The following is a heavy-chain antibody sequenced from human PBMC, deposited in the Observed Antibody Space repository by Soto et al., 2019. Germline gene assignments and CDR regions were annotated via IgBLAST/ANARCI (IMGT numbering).Heavy chain of an antibody. D-gene: IGHD2-15*01. J-gene: IGHJ6*02. Sequence: PSETLSLTCTVSGGSISSGDYYWSWIRQPPGKGLEWIGYIYYSGSTYYNPSLKSRVTISVDTSKNQFSLKLSSVTAADTAVYYCARDLVVAATGYYYYYGMGVWGQGTTVTVSS. CDR2: IYYSGST. CDR3: ARDLVVAATGYYYYYGMGV. CDR1: GGSISSGDYY. V-gene: IGHV4-30-4*01.